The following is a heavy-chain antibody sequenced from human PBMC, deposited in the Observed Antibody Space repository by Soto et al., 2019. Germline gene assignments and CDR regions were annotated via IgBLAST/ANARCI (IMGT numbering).Heavy chain of an antibody. CDR3: ARELGYCSSTSCYTVFWFDP. CDR1: GGTFSSYA. Sequence: QVQLVQSGAEVKKPGSSVKVSCKASGGTFSSYAISWVRQAPGQGLEWMGGIIPIFGTANYAQKFQGRVTITADKSTSTAYMELSSLRSEDTAVYYCARELGYCSSTSCYTVFWFDPWGQGTLVTVSS. D-gene: IGHD2-2*02. CDR2: IIPIFGTA. J-gene: IGHJ5*02. V-gene: IGHV1-69*06.